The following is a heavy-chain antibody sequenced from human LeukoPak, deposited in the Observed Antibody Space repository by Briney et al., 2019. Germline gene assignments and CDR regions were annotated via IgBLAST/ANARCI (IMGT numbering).Heavy chain of an antibody. CDR1: GYTFTSYG. Sequence: ASVKVSCKASGYTFTSYGISWVRQAPGQGLEWMGWISAYNGNTNYAQKLQGRVTMTTDTSTSTAYMELRSLRSDDTAVYYCARVRGIIQLRQIRFDYWGQGTLVTVPS. J-gene: IGHJ4*02. D-gene: IGHD5-18*01. CDR3: ARVRGIIQLRQIRFDY. CDR2: ISAYNGNT. V-gene: IGHV1-18*01.